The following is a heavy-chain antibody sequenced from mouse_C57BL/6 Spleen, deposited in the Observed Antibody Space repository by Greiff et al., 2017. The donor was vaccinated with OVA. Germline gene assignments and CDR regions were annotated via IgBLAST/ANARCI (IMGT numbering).Heavy chain of an antibody. D-gene: IGHD2-3*01. CDR2: IDPSDSYT. J-gene: IGHJ4*01. CDR1: GYTFTSYW. CDR3: ARSDGYSYYAMDY. Sequence: QVQLQQSGAELVMPGASVKLSCKASGYTFTSYWMHWVKQRPGQGLEWIGEIDPSDSYTNYNQKFKGKSTFTVDKSSSTAYMQLSSLTSEDSAVYYCARSDGYSYYAMDYWGQGTSVTVSS. V-gene: IGHV1-69*01.